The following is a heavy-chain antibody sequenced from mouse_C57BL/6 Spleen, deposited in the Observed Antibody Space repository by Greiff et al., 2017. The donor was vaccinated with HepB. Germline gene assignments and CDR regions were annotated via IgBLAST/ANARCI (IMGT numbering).Heavy chain of an antibody. D-gene: IGHD2-1*01. J-gene: IGHJ2*01. CDR3: ARSGNYGNFDY. V-gene: IGHV1-82*01. CDR2: IYPGDGDT. Sequence: VQLQQSGPELVKPGASVKISCKASGYAFSSSWMNWVKQRPGKGLEWIGRIYPGDGDTNYNGKFKGKATLTADKSSSTAYMQLSSLTSEDSAVYFCARSGNYGNFDYWGQGTTLTVSS. CDR1: GYAFSSSW.